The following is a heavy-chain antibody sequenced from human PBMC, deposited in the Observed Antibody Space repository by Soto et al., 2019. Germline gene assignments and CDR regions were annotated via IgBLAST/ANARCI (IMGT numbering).Heavy chain of an antibody. D-gene: IGHD1-7*01. CDR2: IYRTGST. J-gene: IGHJ4*02. CDR1: GGSFTSNNW. Sequence: QVQLQESGPGLLKPSGTLSLSCAVSGGSFTSNNWWTWVRQPPGQGLEWIGEIYRTGSTNYNPSLKSRVTITLDTSENQFSLKVTSLTAADTAVYYCASRDPGTSVDYWGQGTLVTVSS. V-gene: IGHV4-4*02. CDR3: ASRDPGTSVDY.